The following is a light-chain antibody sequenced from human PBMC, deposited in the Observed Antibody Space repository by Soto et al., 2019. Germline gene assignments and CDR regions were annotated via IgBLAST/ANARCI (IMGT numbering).Light chain of an antibody. CDR3: SSYTTSRTYV. CDR2: GVI. Sequence: QPVLTQPASVSGSPGQSITISCTGTSNDVGAYDYVSWYQLHPGKAPKLIISGVINRPSGVSNRFSGSKSANTASLTISGLQAEDEADYYCSSYTTSRTYVFGSGTKVTVL. J-gene: IGLJ1*01. V-gene: IGLV2-14*01. CDR1: SNDVGAYDY.